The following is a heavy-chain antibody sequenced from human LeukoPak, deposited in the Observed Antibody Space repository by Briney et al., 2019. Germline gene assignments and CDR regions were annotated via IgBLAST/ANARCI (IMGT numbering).Heavy chain of an antibody. Sequence: SETLSLTCTVSGGSISSYYCSWIRQPPGKGLEWIGYIYYSGSTNYNPSLKSRVTISVDTSKNQFSLKLSSVTAADTAVYYCARVPGYSSSSLPFDYWGQGTLVTVSS. CDR2: IYYSGST. J-gene: IGHJ4*02. V-gene: IGHV4-59*01. D-gene: IGHD6-6*01. CDR3: ARVPGYSSSSLPFDY. CDR1: GGSISSYY.